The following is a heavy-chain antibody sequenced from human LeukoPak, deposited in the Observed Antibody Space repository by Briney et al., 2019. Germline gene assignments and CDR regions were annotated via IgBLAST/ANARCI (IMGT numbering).Heavy chain of an antibody. CDR1: GFTFSSYS. J-gene: IGHJ6*02. CDR3: ARAAVAGPGDV. CDR2: IKPDGGEK. V-gene: IGHV3-7*04. Sequence: GGSLRLSCAASGFTFSSYSMTWVRQARGKGLEWVANIKPDGGEKYYVDSLKGRFTISRDNAENSLYLQMNSLRAEDTAVYYCARAAVAGPGDVWGQGTTVTVSS. D-gene: IGHD6-19*01.